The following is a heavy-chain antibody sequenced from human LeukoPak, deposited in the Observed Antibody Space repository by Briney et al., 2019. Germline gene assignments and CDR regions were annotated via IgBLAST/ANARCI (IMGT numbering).Heavy chain of an antibody. Sequence: PGGSLRLSCAASGFTFDDYGMSWVRHAPGKGLEWVSGINWNGGSTGYADSVKGRFTISRDNAKNSLYLQMNSLRAEDTAVYYCARSYYDILTGYSKYYFDYWGQGTLVTVSS. CDR2: INWNGGST. V-gene: IGHV3-20*04. CDR3: ARSYYDILTGYSKYYFDY. D-gene: IGHD3-9*01. CDR1: GFTFDDYG. J-gene: IGHJ4*02.